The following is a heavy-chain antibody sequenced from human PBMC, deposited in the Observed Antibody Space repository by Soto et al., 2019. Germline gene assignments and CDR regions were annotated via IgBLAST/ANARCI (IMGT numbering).Heavy chain of an antibody. CDR1: GFTFSSYA. V-gene: IGHV3-30-3*01. D-gene: IGHD3-3*01. CDR3: ARDSDYDPFYAFDI. CDR2: ISYDGSNK. J-gene: IGHJ3*02. Sequence: QVQLVESGGGVVQPGRSLRLSCAASGFTFSSYAMHWVRQAPGKGLERVAVISYDGSNKYYADSVKGRFTISRDNSKNTLYLQMNSLRAEDTAVYYCARDSDYDPFYAFDIWGQGTMVTVSS.